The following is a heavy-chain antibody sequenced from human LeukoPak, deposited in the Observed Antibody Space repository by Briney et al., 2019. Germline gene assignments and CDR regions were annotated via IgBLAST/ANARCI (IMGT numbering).Heavy chain of an antibody. CDR2: ISYDGSNK. CDR1: GFTFSSYA. V-gene: IGHV3-30-3*01. Sequence: PGGSLRLSCAASGFTFSSYAMHWVRQAPGKGLEWVAVISYDGSNKYYADSVKGRFTISRDNSKNTLYLQMNSLRAEDTAVYYCACRSGIAVAGTALGAFDIWGQGTMVTVSS. D-gene: IGHD6-19*01. J-gene: IGHJ3*02. CDR3: ACRSGIAVAGTALGAFDI.